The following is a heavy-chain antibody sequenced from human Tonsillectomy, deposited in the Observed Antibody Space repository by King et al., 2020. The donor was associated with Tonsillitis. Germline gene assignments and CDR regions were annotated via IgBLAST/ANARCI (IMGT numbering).Heavy chain of an antibody. J-gene: IGHJ4*02. V-gene: IGHV4-39*02. CDR1: GGSISSSSYY. CDR2: IYYSGST. D-gene: IGHD3-22*01. Sequence: QLQESGPGLVKPSGTLSLTCTVSGGSISSSSYYWGWIRQPPGKGLEWIGSIYYSGSTYYNPSLKSRVTISVDTSKNQFSLELSSLTAADTAVYYCARDEGSGNYDSSGYDYWGQGTLVTVSS. CDR3: ARDEGSGNYDSSGYDY.